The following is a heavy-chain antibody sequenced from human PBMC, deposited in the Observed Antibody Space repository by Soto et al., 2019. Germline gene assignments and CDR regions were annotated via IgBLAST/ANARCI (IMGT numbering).Heavy chain of an antibody. Sequence: XSVKVSCKASVYTFTGYYMHWVRQAPGQGLEWMGWINPNSGGTNYAQKFQGRVTMTRDTSISTAYMELSRLRSDDTAVYYCARDGDSSGYHTDYGMDAWGQGPTVTVSS. J-gene: IGHJ6*02. CDR2: INPNSGGT. V-gene: IGHV1-2*02. D-gene: IGHD3-22*01. CDR3: ARDGDSSGYHTDYGMDA. CDR1: VYTFTGYY.